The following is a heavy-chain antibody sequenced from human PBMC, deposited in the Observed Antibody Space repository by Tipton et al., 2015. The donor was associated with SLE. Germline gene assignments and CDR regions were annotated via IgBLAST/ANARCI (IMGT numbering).Heavy chain of an antibody. CDR1: GFTFRTYS. CDR3: ARDGSSGWDGAYFQH. Sequence: SLRLSCAASGFTFRTYSMNWVSQAPGKGLEWVSLIYGGGGVTYYADAVKGRFTISRDNAKNSLYLQMNSLRAEDTAVYYCARDGSSGWDGAYFQHWGQGTLVTVSS. D-gene: IGHD6-19*01. J-gene: IGHJ1*01. V-gene: IGHV3-21*01. CDR2: IYGGGGVT.